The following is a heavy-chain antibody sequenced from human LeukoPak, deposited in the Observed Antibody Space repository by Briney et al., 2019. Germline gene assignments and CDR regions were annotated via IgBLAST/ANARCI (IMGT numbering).Heavy chain of an antibody. CDR3: TRRTRAEPQPFDY. CDR2: IRSKANSYAT. J-gene: IGHJ4*02. V-gene: IGHV3-73*01. Sequence: GGSLRLSCAASGFTFSGSAMHWVRQASGKGLEWVGRIRSKANSYATAYAASVKGRFTISRDDSKNTAYLQMNSLKTEDTAVYYCTRRTRAEPQPFDYWGQGTLVTVSS. CDR1: GFTFSGSA. D-gene: IGHD1-14*01.